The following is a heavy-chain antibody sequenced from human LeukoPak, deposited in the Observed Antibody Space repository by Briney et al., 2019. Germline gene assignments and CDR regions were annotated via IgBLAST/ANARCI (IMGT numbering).Heavy chain of an antibody. Sequence: GGSLRLSCAASGFTFSSYAMSWVRQAPGKGLEWVSAISGSGSSTYYADSVKGRFTISRDNSKNTLYLQMNSLRAEDTAVYYCAKHNYYDSSGYYYGGYFDYWGQGTLVTVSS. V-gene: IGHV3-23*01. CDR1: GFTFSSYA. CDR2: ISGSGSST. D-gene: IGHD3-22*01. J-gene: IGHJ4*02. CDR3: AKHNYYDSSGYYYGGYFDY.